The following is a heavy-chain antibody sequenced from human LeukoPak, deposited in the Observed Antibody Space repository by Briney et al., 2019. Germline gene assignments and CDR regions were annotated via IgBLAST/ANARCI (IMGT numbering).Heavy chain of an antibody. CDR1: GFTFSNYY. CDR2: ISSSSTYI. CDR3: ARDQRGGTYSDY. Sequence: GGSLRLSCTTSGFTFSNYYMSWVRQAPGRGLEFVSSISSSSTYIYYADAVKGRFIISRDDAKNSLYLQMNSLRAEDTALYYCARDQRGGTYSDYWGQGTLVTVSS. J-gene: IGHJ4*02. V-gene: IGHV3-21*01. D-gene: IGHD2-15*01.